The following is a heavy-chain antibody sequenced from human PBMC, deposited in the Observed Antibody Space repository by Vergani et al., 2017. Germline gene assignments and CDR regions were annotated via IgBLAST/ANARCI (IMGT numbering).Heavy chain of an antibody. Sequence: QVQLVQSGAEVKKPGSSVKVSCKASGGTFSSYAISWVRQAPGQGLEWMGGIIPIFGTANYAQKFQGRVTMTADESTSTAYMELSSLRSEDTAVYYCARGPPPAYSSYTNYYYMDVWGKGTTVTVSS. J-gene: IGHJ6*03. CDR2: IIPIFGTA. D-gene: IGHD6-6*01. V-gene: IGHV1-69*12. CDR1: GGTFSSYA. CDR3: ARGPPPAYSSYTNYYYMDV.